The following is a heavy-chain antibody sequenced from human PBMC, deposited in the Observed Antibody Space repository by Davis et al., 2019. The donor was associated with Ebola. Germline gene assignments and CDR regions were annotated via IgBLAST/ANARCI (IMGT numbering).Heavy chain of an antibody. CDR2: IYYSGST. J-gene: IGHJ3*01. CDR1: GGSISSSSYY. V-gene: IGHV4-39*01. Sequence: MPSETLSLTCTVSGGSISSSSYYWGWIRQPPGKGLEWIGSIYYSGSTYYNPSLKSRVTISVDTSKNQFSLKLSSVTAADTAVYYCVKSYYLDYFDLWSQGTMVTVSS. D-gene: IGHD3-10*01. CDR3: VKSYYLDYFDL.